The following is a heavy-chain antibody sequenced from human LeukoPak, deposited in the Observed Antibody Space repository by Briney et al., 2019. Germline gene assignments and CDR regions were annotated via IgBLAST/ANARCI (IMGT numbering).Heavy chain of an antibody. J-gene: IGHJ4*02. CDR3: SRGVIVGAAYFDY. Sequence: GGSLRLSCAASGFTFSRYWMSWFRQAPGKGPEWISFIKTKTYGGTTEYAASVKGRFTISRDDSTGIAYLQMDSLKPEDTAVYYCSRGVIVGAAYFDYWGQGTLVTVSS. CDR1: GFTFSRYW. V-gene: IGHV3-49*03. CDR2: IKTKTYGGTT. D-gene: IGHD1-26*01.